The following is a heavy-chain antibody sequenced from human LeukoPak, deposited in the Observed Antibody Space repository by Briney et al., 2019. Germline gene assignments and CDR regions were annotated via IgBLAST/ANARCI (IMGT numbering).Heavy chain of an antibody. V-gene: IGHV4-4*07. CDR2: LYPSGSS. Sequence: KPSETLSLTCTVSGASISPYYWNWIRQPARKGLEWIGRLYPSGSSDQDPSLKSRVSISVGTSSNQFSLRVTSVTAADTATYYCARDLSGSLYFDYWGQGILVTVSA. CDR3: ARDLSGSLYFDY. CDR1: GASISPYY. D-gene: IGHD3-10*01. J-gene: IGHJ4*02.